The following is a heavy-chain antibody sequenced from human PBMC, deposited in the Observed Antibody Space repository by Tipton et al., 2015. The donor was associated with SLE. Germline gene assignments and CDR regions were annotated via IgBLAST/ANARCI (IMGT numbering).Heavy chain of an antibody. J-gene: IGHJ4*02. CDR3: ARESSGGDYGY. CDR1: GFTFSSYA. CDR2: ISYDGSNK. D-gene: IGHD4-17*01. V-gene: IGHV3-30-3*01. Sequence: RSLRLSCAASGFTFSSYAMHWVRQAPGKGLEWVAVISYDGSNKYYADSVKGRFTISRDNSKNTLYLQMNSLRAEDTAVYYCARESSGGDYGYWGQGTLVTVSS.